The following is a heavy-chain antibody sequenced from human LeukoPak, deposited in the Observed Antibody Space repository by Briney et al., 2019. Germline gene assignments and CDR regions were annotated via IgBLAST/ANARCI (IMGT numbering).Heavy chain of an antibody. CDR2: ISSSSSYI. V-gene: IGHV3-21*01. D-gene: IGHD3-22*01. J-gene: IGHJ5*02. CDR1: GFTFSSYS. Sequence: GGSLRLSCAASGFTFSSYSMNWVRQAPGKGLEWVSSISSSSSYIYHADSVKGRFTISRDNAKNSLYLQMNSLRAEDTAVYYCAREDISDYYDSSGPPGPWGQGTLVTVSS. CDR3: AREDISDYYDSSGPPGP.